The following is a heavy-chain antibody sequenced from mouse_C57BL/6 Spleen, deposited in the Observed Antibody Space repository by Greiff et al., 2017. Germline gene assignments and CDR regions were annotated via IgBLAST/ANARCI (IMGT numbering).Heavy chain of an antibody. D-gene: IGHD2-5*01. Sequence: VQLQQSGAELAKPGASVKLSCKASGYTFTSYWMHWVKQRPGQGLEWIGYINPSSGYTKYNQKFKDKATLTADKSSSTAYMQLSSLTYEDSAVYYGARGYYSNYVGFAYWGQGTLVTVSA. CDR1: GYTFTSYW. V-gene: IGHV1-7*01. CDR2: INPSSGYT. J-gene: IGHJ3*01. CDR3: ARGYYSNYVGFAY.